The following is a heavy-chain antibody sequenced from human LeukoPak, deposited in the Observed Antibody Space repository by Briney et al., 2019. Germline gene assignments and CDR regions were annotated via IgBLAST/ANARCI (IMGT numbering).Heavy chain of an antibody. V-gene: IGHV3-23*01. CDR1: GFTFSSYG. D-gene: IGHD6-19*01. J-gene: IGHJ4*02. CDR2: ISASGGST. Sequence: PGGSLRLSCAASGFTFSSYGMSWVRQAPGKGLEWDSAISASGGSTYYADSVKGRFTISRDNSKNMLYLQMNSLGTEDTAVYYCAKDRWGAVASFDYWGQGTLVTVSS. CDR3: AKDRWGAVASFDY.